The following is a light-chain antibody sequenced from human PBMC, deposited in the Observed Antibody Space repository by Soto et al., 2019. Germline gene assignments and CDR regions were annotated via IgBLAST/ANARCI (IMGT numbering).Light chain of an antibody. Sequence: EIVMTQSPATLSVSPGERATLSCRASQSVSSNLAWYQQKPGQAPRLLIYGASTRAKGIPARFSGSGSGTEFTLTISSLQYEDFAVYYCQQYNNWPPYTFGQGTKLEIK. V-gene: IGKV3-15*01. J-gene: IGKJ2*01. CDR3: QQYNNWPPYT. CDR1: QSVSSN. CDR2: GAS.